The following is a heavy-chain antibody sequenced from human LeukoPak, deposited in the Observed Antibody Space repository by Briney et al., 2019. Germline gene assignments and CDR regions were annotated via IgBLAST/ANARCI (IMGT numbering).Heavy chain of an antibody. Sequence: PGGSLRLSCAASGFTFSTYWMHWVRQAPGKGLVWVADINSDGSSTRYADSVKGRFTISRDNAKNTLYLQMNSLRAEDTAVYYCAAPWIQSAFDIWGQGTMVIVSS. D-gene: IGHD5-18*01. CDR1: GFTFSTYW. J-gene: IGHJ3*02. V-gene: IGHV3-74*01. CDR2: INSDGSST. CDR3: AAPWIQSAFDI.